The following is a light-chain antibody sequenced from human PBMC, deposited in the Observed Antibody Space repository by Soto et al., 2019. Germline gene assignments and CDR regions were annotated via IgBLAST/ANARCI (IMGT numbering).Light chain of an antibody. CDR1: RSNVGRNS. CDR2: SHD. Sequence: QSVVPQPPSASQTPGQRVTISCSGSRSNVGRNSVSWYQHVPGTAPKLLIYSHDQRPSGVPDRISASRSGTAASLAISGLRSEDAAFYYCAAWDDSLNAWVFGGGTKLTVL. J-gene: IGLJ3*02. CDR3: AAWDDSLNAWV. V-gene: IGLV1-44*01.